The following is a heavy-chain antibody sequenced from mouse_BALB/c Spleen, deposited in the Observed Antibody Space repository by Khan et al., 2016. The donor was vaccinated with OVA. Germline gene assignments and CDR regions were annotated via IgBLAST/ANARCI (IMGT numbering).Heavy chain of an antibody. Sequence: EVKLLESGPGLVKPSQSLSLTCTVTGYSITSGYGWNWIRQFPGNKLEWMGYISYRGSTNYNPSLKSRISITRDTSKNQFFQQLNSVTTEDTATYYCARTARIKYWGQGTTLTVSS. V-gene: IGHV3-2*02. CDR1: GYSITSGYG. J-gene: IGHJ2*01. D-gene: IGHD1-2*01. CDR3: ARTARIKY. CDR2: ISYRGST.